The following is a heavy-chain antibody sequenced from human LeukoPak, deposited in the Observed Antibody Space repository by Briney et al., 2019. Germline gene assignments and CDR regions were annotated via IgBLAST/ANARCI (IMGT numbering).Heavy chain of an antibody. CDR1: GGSLISYY. CDR2: IYYSGST. D-gene: IGHD3-22*01. Sequence: PSETLSLTCTVSGGSLISYYWSWLRQPPGKGLEGIGYIYYSGSTNYNPSLTSRVTISVDTSKNQYSLRLRSVTAADTAVYYCARVTGYMIEDYFDYWGQGTLVTVSS. J-gene: IGHJ4*02. CDR3: ARVTGYMIEDYFDY. V-gene: IGHV4-59*01.